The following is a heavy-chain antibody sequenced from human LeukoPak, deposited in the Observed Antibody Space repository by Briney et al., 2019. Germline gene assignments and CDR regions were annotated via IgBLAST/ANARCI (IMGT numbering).Heavy chain of an antibody. CDR3: ARGSEYYDFWSGYSSPFDY. Sequence: PSETLSLTCAVYGGSFSGYYWSWIRQPPGKGLEWIGEINHSGSTNYNPSLKSRVTISVDTSKNQFSLKLSSVTAADTAVYYCARGSEYYDFWSGYSSPFDYWGQGTLVTVSP. J-gene: IGHJ4*02. CDR1: GGSFSGYY. V-gene: IGHV4-34*01. CDR2: INHSGST. D-gene: IGHD3-3*01.